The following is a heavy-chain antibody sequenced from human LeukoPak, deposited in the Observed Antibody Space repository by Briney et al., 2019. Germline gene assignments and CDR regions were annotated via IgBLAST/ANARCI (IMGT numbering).Heavy chain of an antibody. J-gene: IGHJ4*02. D-gene: IGHD4-11*01. CDR2: ISGSGAST. V-gene: IGHV3-23*01. CDR1: GFTFSSYW. Sequence: GGSLRLSCAASGFTFSSYWMHWVRQAPGKGLEWVSAISGSGASTYYADSVKGRFTISRDNSKNTLYLQMNSLRAEDTAIYYCAKDSNSNYWGQGTQVTVSS. CDR3: AKDSNSNY.